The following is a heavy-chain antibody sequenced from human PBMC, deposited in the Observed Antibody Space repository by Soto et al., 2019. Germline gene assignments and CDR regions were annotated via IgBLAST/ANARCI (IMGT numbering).Heavy chain of an antibody. CDR1: GFTFSSYA. D-gene: IGHD2-15*01. CDR2: ISSNGGST. CDR3: ARQGSGSYSFDY. V-gene: IGHV3-64*01. J-gene: IGHJ4*02. Sequence: ESGGGLVQPGGSLRLSCAASGFTFSSYAMHWVRQAPGKGLEYVSAISSNGGSTYYANSVKGRFTISRDNSKNTLYLQMGSLRAEDMAVYYCARQGSGSYSFDYWGQGTLVTVSS.